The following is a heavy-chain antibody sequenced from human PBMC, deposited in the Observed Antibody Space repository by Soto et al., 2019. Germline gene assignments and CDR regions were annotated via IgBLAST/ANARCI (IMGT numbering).Heavy chain of an antibody. Sequence: GASVKVSCKASGGTFSSYAISWVRQAPGQGLEWMGGIIPIFGTANYAQKFQGRVTITADESTSTAYMELSSLRSEDTAVYYFASPSPTVDERPWNYYYGMDVWGQGTTVTVS. V-gene: IGHV1-69*13. D-gene: IGHD6-19*01. J-gene: IGHJ6*02. CDR2: IIPIFGTA. CDR1: GGTFSSYA. CDR3: ASPSPTVDERPWNYYYGMDV.